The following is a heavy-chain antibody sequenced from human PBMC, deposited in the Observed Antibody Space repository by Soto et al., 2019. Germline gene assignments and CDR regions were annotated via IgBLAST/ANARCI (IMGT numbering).Heavy chain of an antibody. CDR2: VNPSGGHT. Sequence: QVQLVQSGAEVKKPGASGKVSCKASGDTFTDYYIHWVRQAPGQGLEWMGTVNPSGGHTTYAQHFLGRVTITSETSTSTLYMELTSLTSEDTAVYYCARGGHVVVVTAALDYWGQGTLVTVSS. D-gene: IGHD2-21*02. CDR1: GDTFTDYY. J-gene: IGHJ4*02. V-gene: IGHV1-46*01. CDR3: ARGGHVVVVTAALDY.